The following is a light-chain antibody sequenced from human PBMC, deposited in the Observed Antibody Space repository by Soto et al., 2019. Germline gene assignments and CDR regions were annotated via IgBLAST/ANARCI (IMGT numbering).Light chain of an antibody. CDR3: CSYASSSTLV. V-gene: IGLV2-14*01. CDR1: SSDIGYYNY. CDR2: EVT. Sequence: QAVLTQPASVSGSPGQSITISCTGTSSDIGYYNYVSWYQQYPGKVPKLMIYEVTNRPSGVSNRFSGSKSGNTASLTISGLQADDEADYYCCSYASSSTLVFGGGTKLTVL. J-gene: IGLJ3*02.